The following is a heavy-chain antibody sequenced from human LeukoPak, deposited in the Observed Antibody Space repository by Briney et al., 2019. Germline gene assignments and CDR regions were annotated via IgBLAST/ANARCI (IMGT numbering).Heavy chain of an antibody. D-gene: IGHD6-19*01. CDR1: GGSISNSSYY. CDR3: ARAFPWGYSSGYYFDY. Sequence: SETLSLTCTVSGGSISNSSYYWGWIRQPPGKGLEWIGSIYYSGSTYYNPSLKSRVTISVDTSKNQFSLKLSSVTAADTAVYYCARAFPWGYSSGYYFDYWGQGTLVTVSS. CDR2: IYYSGST. V-gene: IGHV4-39*07. J-gene: IGHJ4*02.